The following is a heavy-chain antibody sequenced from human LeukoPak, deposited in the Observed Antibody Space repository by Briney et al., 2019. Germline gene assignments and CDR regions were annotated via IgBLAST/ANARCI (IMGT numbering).Heavy chain of an antibody. Sequence: PGGSLRLSCAASGFTFSSYAMSWVRQAPGKGLEWVSAISGSGGGGSTYYADSVKGRFTISRDNSKNTLYLQMNSLRAEDTAVYYCAKRSRGLQAYYYYMDVWGKGTTVTVSS. J-gene: IGHJ6*03. D-gene: IGHD5-24*01. CDR3: AKRSRGLQAYYYYMDV. CDR2: ISGSGGGGST. V-gene: IGHV3-23*01. CDR1: GFTFSSYA.